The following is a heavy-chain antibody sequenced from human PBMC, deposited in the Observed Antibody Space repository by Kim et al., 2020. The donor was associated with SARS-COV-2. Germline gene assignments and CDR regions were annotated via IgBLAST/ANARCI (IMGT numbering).Heavy chain of an antibody. V-gene: IGHV3-7*03. D-gene: IGHD1-26*01. CDR2: IKQDGSVV. CDR1: GFTFTWYW. Sequence: GGSLRLSCVASGFTFTWYWMSWIRQAPGKGLEWVAHIKQDGSVVDYVDSVKGRFTISRDNAKNSVYLQMSSLTAEDTAVYYCVRDGWASLSDYWGQGTLVTVSS. CDR3: VRDGWASLSDY. J-gene: IGHJ4*02.